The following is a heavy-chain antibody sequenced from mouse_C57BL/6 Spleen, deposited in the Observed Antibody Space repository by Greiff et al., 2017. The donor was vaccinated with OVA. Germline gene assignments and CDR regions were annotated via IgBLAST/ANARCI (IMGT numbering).Heavy chain of an antibody. V-gene: IGHV1-81*01. Sequence: VQLQQSGAELARPGASVKLSCKASGYTFTSYGISWVKQRTGQGLEWIGEIYPRSGNTYYNEKFKGKATLTADKSSSTAYMELRSLTSEDSAVYFCARYGTTADDWGQGTTLTVSS. CDR3: ARYGTTADD. CDR2: IYPRSGNT. CDR1: GYTFTSYG. J-gene: IGHJ2*01. D-gene: IGHD1-2*01.